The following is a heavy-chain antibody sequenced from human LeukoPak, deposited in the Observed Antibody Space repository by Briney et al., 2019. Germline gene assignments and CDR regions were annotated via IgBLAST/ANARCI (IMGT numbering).Heavy chain of an antibody. CDR2: INYSGST. Sequence: PSETLALTCAVYGGSFRGYYWSLSWQRPGEGAGWSGEINYSGSTNYNPSLNSQVTISLDTTKNQFSLKLSSVTAADTAVYYCAREGLGIVLPIDYWGQGTLVTVSS. J-gene: IGHJ4*02. V-gene: IGHV4-34*01. CDR3: AREGLGIVLPIDY. CDR1: GGSFRGYY. D-gene: IGHD7-27*01.